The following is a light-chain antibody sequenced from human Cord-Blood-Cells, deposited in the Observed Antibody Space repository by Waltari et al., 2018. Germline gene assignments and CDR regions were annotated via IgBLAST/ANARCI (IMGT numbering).Light chain of an antibody. Sequence: SSELTQGPAVSVALGQTVRIACEADSLGSDYARCYQQKPGQAPVLVIYGKNNRPSGIPDRFSGHSSGNTASLTITGAQAEDEADYYCNSRDSSGNHYVFGTGTKVTVL. V-gene: IGLV3-19*01. CDR3: NSRDSSGNHYV. J-gene: IGLJ1*01. CDR2: GKN. CDR1: SLGSDY.